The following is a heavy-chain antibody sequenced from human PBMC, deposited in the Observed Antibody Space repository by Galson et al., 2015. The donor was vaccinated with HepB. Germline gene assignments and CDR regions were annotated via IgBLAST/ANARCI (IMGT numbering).Heavy chain of an antibody. CDR2: ISAYNGNT. CDR3: ARVRIVVPAAINNWFDP. D-gene: IGHD2-2*02. CDR1: GSTFTSYG. Sequence: SVKVSCKASGSTFTSYGISWVRQAPGQGLEWMGWISAYNGNTNYAQKLQGRVTMTTDTSTSTAYMELRSLRSDDTAVYYCARVRIVVPAAINNWFDPWGQGTLVTVSS. J-gene: IGHJ5*02. V-gene: IGHV1-18*01.